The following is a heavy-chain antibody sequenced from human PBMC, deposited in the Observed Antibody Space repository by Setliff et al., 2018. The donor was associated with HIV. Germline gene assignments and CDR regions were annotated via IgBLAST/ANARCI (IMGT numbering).Heavy chain of an antibody. CDR2: IKSKTDGGTT. D-gene: IGHD4-17*01. Sequence: RLSCAASEFTFSNAWMSWVRQAPGKGLEWVGRIKSKTDGGTTEYPAPVKGRFTISRDDSKNTLYLQMNSLKTEDTAVYYCTSLMTAVVYWGQGTIVTVSS. CDR1: EFTFSNAW. CDR3: TSLMTAVVY. J-gene: IGHJ4*02. V-gene: IGHV3-15*01.